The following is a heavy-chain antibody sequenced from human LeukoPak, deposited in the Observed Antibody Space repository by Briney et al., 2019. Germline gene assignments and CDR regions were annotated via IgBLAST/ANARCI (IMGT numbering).Heavy chain of an antibody. CDR2: INPNGDAT. J-gene: IGHJ5*02. Sequence: ASVKVSCKTSGYTFTKYLIHWVRHAPGQGLEWVGTINPNGDATNYAPRLQGRLTLTQDTSTSTVYTELRGLTPDDTAVYYCARPLFCAFDNCGYWLDPWGPGTLVTVSS. V-gene: IGHV1-46*01. D-gene: IGHD1-20*01. CDR3: ARPLFCAFDNCGYWLDP. CDR1: GYTFTKYL.